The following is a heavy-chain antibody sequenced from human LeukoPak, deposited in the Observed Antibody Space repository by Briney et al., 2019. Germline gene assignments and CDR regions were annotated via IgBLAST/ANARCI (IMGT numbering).Heavy chain of an antibody. Sequence: GGSLRLSCAASGFTVSSNYMSWVRQAPGPGLEWVSVIYSGGTTYYSDSVRGRFTIFRDNSKNTLYLQMNSLRAEDTAVYYCARDSSYGRSWYFDYWGQGTLVTVSS. D-gene: IGHD6-13*01. CDR2: IYSGGTT. CDR3: ARDSSYGRSWYFDY. V-gene: IGHV3-53*01. J-gene: IGHJ4*02. CDR1: GFTVSSNY.